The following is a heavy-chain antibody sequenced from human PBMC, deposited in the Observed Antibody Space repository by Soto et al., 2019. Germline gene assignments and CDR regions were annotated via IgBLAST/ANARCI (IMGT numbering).Heavy chain of an antibody. J-gene: IGHJ6*02. CDR1: GGTFSSYT. CDR3: ARVGYYGSGSYYAHYGMDV. D-gene: IGHD3-10*01. Sequence: QVQLVQSGAEVKKPGSSVKVSCKASGGTFSSYTISWVRQAPGQGLEWMGRIIPILGIANYAQKFQGRVTITADKSTSTASMELSSLRSEDTAVYYCARVGYYGSGSYYAHYGMDVWGQGTTVTVSS. V-gene: IGHV1-69*02. CDR2: IIPILGIA.